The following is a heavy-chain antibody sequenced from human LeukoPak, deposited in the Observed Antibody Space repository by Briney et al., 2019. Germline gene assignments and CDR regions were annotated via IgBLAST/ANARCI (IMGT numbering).Heavy chain of an antibody. CDR3: ARDRWSSSSSGGALDI. D-gene: IGHD6-6*01. CDR2: INPNNGGT. Sequence: AASVKVSCKASGYTFTGYYIHWVRQAPGQGPEWMGWINPNNGGTNYAQKIQGRVTMTRDTSISTAYMELSSLRSDDTAVYYCARDRWSSSSSGGALDIWGQGTMVTVSS. J-gene: IGHJ3*02. CDR1: GYTFTGYY. V-gene: IGHV1-2*02.